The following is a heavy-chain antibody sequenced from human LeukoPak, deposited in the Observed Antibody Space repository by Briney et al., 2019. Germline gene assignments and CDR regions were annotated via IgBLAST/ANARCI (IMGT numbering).Heavy chain of an antibody. J-gene: IGHJ3*02. V-gene: IGHV1-46*04. Sequence: GGSVRVSCKASGYTFTRYYMHWVRQAPGQGLEWMGIINPSGGRTSYAQKVQGRVTMTGDTSTSTVYIDLSSLRSEDTAVYYCARALGGYCSSTSCYPFLDAFDIWGQGTMVTVSS. CDR2: INPSGGRT. CDR3: ARALGGYCSSTSCYPFLDAFDI. CDR1: GYTFTRYY. D-gene: IGHD2-2*01.